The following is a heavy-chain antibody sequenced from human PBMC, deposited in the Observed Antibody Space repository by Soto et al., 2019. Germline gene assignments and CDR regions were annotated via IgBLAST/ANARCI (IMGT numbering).Heavy chain of an antibody. CDR2: IRAYNGNT. CDR3: ARTYGSGSYRVDYMDV. Sequence: GASVKVSCKASGYTFTSYGISWVRQAPGQGLEWMGWIRAYNGNTNYAQKLQGRVTMTTDTSTSTAYMELRSLRSDDTAVYYCARTYGSGSYRVDYMDVWGKGTTVTVSS. CDR1: GYTFTSYG. J-gene: IGHJ6*03. V-gene: IGHV1-18*01. D-gene: IGHD3-10*01.